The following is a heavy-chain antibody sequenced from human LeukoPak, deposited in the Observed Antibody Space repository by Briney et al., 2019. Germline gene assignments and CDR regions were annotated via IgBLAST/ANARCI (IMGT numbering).Heavy chain of an antibody. J-gene: IGHJ4*02. CDR2: INSDGRST. CDR1: GFTLFSYW. V-gene: IGHV3-74*01. Sequence: GGSLRLSCAASGFTLFSYWMHWVRQAPGKGLVWVSRINSDGRSTSYADSVRGRFTISRDNAKNTLYLQMNSLRAEDTAVYYCARDPDRSGWSTFEHWGQGTLVTVSS. D-gene: IGHD6-19*01. CDR3: ARDPDRSGWSTFEH.